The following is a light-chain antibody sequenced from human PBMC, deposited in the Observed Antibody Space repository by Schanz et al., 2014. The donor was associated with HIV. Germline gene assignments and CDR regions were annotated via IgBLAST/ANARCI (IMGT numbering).Light chain of an antibody. CDR2: GNN. V-gene: IGLV1-40*01. CDR1: SSNIGAGYD. CDR3: QSYDNSLSGVV. Sequence: QSVLTQPPSVSGAPGQGITISCIGTSSNIGAGYDVHWYQHLPGRAPKLLIYGNNNRPSGVPGRFSGSKSGTSASLAITGLQAEDEADYYCQSYDNSLSGVVFGGGTKLTVL. J-gene: IGLJ2*01.